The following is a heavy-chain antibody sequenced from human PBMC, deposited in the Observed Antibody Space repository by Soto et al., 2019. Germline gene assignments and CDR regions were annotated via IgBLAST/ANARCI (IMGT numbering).Heavy chain of an antibody. CDR3: TTQVRAPVTAYISDVRFYF. D-gene: IGHD1-26*01. CDR2: IRCISNSYAT. CDR1: GFAFSGSA. Sequence: GGSLRLSCEASGFAFSGSALRWVRQASGKGLEWLGRIRCISNSYATSYAASVTGRFTISSDDSKNTAYLQMSSLNPEDTSVDYCTTQVRAPVTAYISDVRFYFWGQGALVTVSS. J-gene: IGHJ4*02. V-gene: IGHV3-73*01.